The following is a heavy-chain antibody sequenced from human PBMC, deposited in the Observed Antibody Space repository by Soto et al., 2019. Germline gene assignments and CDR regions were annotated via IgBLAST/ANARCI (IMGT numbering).Heavy chain of an antibody. V-gene: IGHV4-30-4*01. CDR1: VGSISIGDYY. Sequence: SETLCVTCTVSVGSISIGDYYWSWIRQPPGKGLEWIGYIYYSGSTYYNPSLKSRVTISVDTSKNQFSLKLSSVTAADTAVYYCARGSQVVVNYAYWGQGTLVTVS. D-gene: IGHD2-15*01. CDR3: ARGSQVVVNYAY. J-gene: IGHJ4*02. CDR2: IYYSGST.